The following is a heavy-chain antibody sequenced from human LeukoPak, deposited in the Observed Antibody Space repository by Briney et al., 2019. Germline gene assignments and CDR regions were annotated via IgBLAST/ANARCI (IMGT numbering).Heavy chain of an antibody. CDR3: ARDRPGRGYSPDALDI. CDR2: IYSGGST. D-gene: IGHD5-18*01. CDR1: GFTVSSNY. Sequence: PGGSLRLSCAASGFTVSSNYMSWVRQAPGKGLEWVSVIYSGGSTYYADSVKGRFTISRDNSKNTLYLQMNSLRAEDTAVYYCARDRPGRGYSPDALDIWGQGTMVTVSS. V-gene: IGHV3-66*01. J-gene: IGHJ3*02.